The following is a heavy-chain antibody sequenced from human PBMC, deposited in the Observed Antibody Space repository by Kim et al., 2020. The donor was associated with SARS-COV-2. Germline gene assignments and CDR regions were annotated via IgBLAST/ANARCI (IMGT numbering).Heavy chain of an antibody. CDR2: ST. J-gene: IGHJ4*02. CDR3: AREPSTYFDY. V-gene: IGHV3-66*01. Sequence: STSDATSVKGRFTISRDDSKNPVYLQMNSLRAEDTAVYFCAREPSTYFDYWGQGTLVTVSS.